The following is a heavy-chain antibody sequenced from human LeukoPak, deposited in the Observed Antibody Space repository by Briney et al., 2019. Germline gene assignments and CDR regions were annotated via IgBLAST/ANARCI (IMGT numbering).Heavy chain of an antibody. D-gene: IGHD3-22*01. CDR3: ARHSRPQYDSSGYPANWYFDL. Sequence: PSETLSLTCTVSGYSISSGYYWGWIRQPPGKGLEWIGSIYHSGRTYYNPSLKSRVTISVDTSKNQFSLKLSSVTAADTAVYYCARHSRPQYDSSGYPANWYFDLWGRGTLVTVSS. J-gene: IGHJ2*01. CDR2: IYHSGRT. V-gene: IGHV4-38-2*02. CDR1: GYSISSGYY.